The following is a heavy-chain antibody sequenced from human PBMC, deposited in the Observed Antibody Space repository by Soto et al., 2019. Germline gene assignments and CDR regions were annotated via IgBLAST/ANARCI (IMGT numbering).Heavy chain of an antibody. CDR1: GYRFTSYW. D-gene: IGHD3-10*01. CDR3: ARGAGGARAFDI. J-gene: IGHJ3*02. V-gene: IGHV5-10-1*01. Sequence: LGESLKISCKGSGYRFTSYWISWVRQMPGKGLEWMGRIDPSDSYTNYSPSFQGHVTISADKSISTAYLQWSSLKASDTAMYFCARGAGGARAFDIWGQGTMVT. CDR2: IDPSDSYT.